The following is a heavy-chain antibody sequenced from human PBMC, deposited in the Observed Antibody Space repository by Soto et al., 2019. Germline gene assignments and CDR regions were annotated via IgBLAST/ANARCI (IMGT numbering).Heavy chain of an antibody. Sequence: PSQTLSLTCAISVDRVSSNSAAWNWIRQSPSRGLEWLGRTYYRSKWYSDYAVSVKSRITINPDTPKNQFSLQLNSVTPEDTAVYYCARDLGGTLSPDFGFDYWGQGTLVTVSS. V-gene: IGHV6-1*01. CDR2: TYYRSKWYS. D-gene: IGHD3-16*01. J-gene: IGHJ4*02. CDR3: ARDLGGTLSPDFGFDY. CDR1: VDRVSSNSAA.